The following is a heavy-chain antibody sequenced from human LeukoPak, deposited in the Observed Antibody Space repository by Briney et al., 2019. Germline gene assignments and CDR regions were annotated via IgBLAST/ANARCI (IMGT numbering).Heavy chain of an antibody. CDR2: IYYIGST. CDR3: VRRGMSGGRAFDI. D-gene: IGHD3-16*01. Sequence: QPSETLSLTCTVSGASISSYYWSWIRQPPGKRLEWIGYIYYIGSTSYNPSLKSRVTISVDTSNDQFSLKLSSVTAADTAVYYCVRRGMSGGRAFDIWGQGTMVTVSS. CDR1: GASISSYY. V-gene: IGHV4-59*08. J-gene: IGHJ3*02.